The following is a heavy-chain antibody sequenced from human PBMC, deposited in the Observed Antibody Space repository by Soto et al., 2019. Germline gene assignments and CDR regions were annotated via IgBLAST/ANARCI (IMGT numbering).Heavy chain of an antibody. V-gene: IGHV4-59*01. D-gene: IGHD3-16*01. CDR1: GDAMSSNY. J-gene: IGHJ6*02. CDR2: LYYAGAT. CDR3: ARAMGDWGTYYYYYGMDV. Sequence: QVQLQESGPGLVRPSETLSLTCTVSGDAMSSNYWSWIRQPPGKGLEWIGYLYYAGATSYNPSLKSRVTISVDTSKNQCSLRLSSVTAADTAVYYCARAMGDWGTYYYYYGMDVWGQVTTVTVSS.